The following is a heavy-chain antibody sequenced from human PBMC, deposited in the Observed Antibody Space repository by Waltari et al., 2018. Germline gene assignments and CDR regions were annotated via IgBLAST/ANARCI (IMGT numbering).Heavy chain of an antibody. D-gene: IGHD1-1*01. CDR3: AGDTTSRERAGD. CDR2: IYAGEMT. Sequence: VRLVESGGGLIHPGGSLRLSCAASGLSVSNNYMHWVRQAPGKGLEWVSVIYAGEMTYYSDAVKGRFTISRDISKNMVYLQMNNLRAEDTALYYCAGDTTSRERAGDWGQGTLVTVSS. J-gene: IGHJ4*02. CDR1: GLSVSNNY. V-gene: IGHV3-53*01.